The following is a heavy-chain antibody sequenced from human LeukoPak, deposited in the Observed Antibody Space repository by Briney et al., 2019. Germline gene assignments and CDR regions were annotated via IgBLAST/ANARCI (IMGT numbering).Heavy chain of an antibody. CDR1: GFTFSSYA. J-gene: IGHJ4*02. CDR3: ARCTTGRTFGSLREIKRSREIDY. V-gene: IGHV3-23*01. CDR2: ISGSGGST. D-gene: IGHD1-1*01. Sequence: GRSLRLSCAASGFTFSSYAMHWVRQAPGKGLEWVSAISGSGGSTYYADSVKGRFTISRDNSKNTLYLQMNSLRVEDTAVYYCARCTTGRTFGSLREIKRSREIDYWGQGTLVTVSS.